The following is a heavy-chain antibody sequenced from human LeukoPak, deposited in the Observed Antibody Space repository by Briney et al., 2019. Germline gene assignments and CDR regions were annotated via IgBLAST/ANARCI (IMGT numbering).Heavy chain of an antibody. CDR2: IYTSGST. CDR3: ARGTYCSSTSCYTFDY. V-gene: IGHV4-4*07. CDR1: GGSISSYY. J-gene: IGHJ4*02. D-gene: IGHD2-2*02. Sequence: PSETLSLTCTVSGGSISSYYWSWIRQPAGKGLEWIGRIYTSGSTNYSPSLKSRVTMSVDMSKNQFSLKLSSVTAADTAVYYCARGTYCSSTSCYTFDYWGQGTLVTVSS.